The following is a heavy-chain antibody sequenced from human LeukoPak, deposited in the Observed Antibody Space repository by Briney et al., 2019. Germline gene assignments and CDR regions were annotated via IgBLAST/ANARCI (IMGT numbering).Heavy chain of an antibody. Sequence: GGSLRLSCAASGFTFSSYVMHWVRQAPGKGLEWVSVICGSGDSTYYADSVKGRFTISRDNSKNTLYLQMNSLRADDTAVYYCAKGVGTTSCYTGADYWGQGTLVTVSS. J-gene: IGHJ4*02. D-gene: IGHD2-2*02. CDR1: GFTFSSYV. V-gene: IGHV3-23*01. CDR2: ICGSGDST. CDR3: AKGVGTTSCYTGADY.